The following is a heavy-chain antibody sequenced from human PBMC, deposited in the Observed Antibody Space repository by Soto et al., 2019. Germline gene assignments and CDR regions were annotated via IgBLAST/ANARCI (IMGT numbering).Heavy chain of an antibody. CDR2: IIPIFGTA. D-gene: IGHD3-22*01. CDR1: GGTFSSYA. CDR3: ARGLYYYDSSGYFSPYFDY. V-gene: IGHV1-69*13. J-gene: IGHJ4*02. Sequence: GASVKVSCKASGGTFSSYAISWVRQAPGQGLEWMGGIIPIFGTANYAQKFQGRVTITADESTSTAYMELSSLRSEDTAVYYCARGLYYYDSSGYFSPYFDYWGQGTLVTVSS.